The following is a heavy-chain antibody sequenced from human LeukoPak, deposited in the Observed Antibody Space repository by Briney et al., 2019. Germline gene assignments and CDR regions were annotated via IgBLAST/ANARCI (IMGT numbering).Heavy chain of an antibody. Sequence: SGSFLRLSSASAECSFSNYWMYLVRLAPGKLLGLVLRISSDGSSTSYADSVKGRFTISRDNAKNTLYLQMNSLRAEDTAVYYCARTAYSDYSLGFWGQGTLVTVSS. D-gene: IGHD5-12*01. CDR3: ARTAYSDYSLGF. V-gene: IGHV3-74*01. J-gene: IGHJ4*02. CDR2: ISSDGSST. CDR1: ECSFSNYW.